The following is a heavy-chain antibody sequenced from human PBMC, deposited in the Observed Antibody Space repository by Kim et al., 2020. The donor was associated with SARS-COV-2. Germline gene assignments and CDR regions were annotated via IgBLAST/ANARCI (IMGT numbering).Heavy chain of an antibody. CDR3: ARDSLEAAGTYLNYYYYYMDV. CDR2: IYSGGST. J-gene: IGHJ6*03. Sequence: GGSLRLSCAASGFTVSSNYMSWVRQAPGKGLEWVSVIYSGGSTYYADSVKGRFTISRDNSKNTLYLQMNSLRAEDTAVYYCARDSLEAAGTYLNYYYYYMDVWGKGTTVTVSS. V-gene: IGHV3-53*01. CDR1: GFTVSSNY. D-gene: IGHD6-13*01.